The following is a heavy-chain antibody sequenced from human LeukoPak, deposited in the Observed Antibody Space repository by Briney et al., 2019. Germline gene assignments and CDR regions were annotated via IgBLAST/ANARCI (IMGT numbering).Heavy chain of an antibody. J-gene: IGHJ6*02. Sequence: ASVKVSCKASGYTFTSYYMHWVRQAPGQGLEWMGIINPSGGSTSYAQKFQGRVTMTRNTSISTAYMELSSLRSEDTAVYYCARSVTIQNYYYYGMDVWGQGTTVTVSS. V-gene: IGHV1-46*01. CDR1: GYTFTSYY. D-gene: IGHD4-11*01. CDR3: ARSVTIQNYYYYGMDV. CDR2: INPSGGST.